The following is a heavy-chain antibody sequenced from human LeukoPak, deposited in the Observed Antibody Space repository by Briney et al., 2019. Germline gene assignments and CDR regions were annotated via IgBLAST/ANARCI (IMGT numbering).Heavy chain of an antibody. CDR2: ISGSGGST. CDR3: ARSSRDILTGYTPDWYFDL. J-gene: IGHJ2*01. V-gene: IGHV3-23*01. Sequence: TGGSLRLSCTASGFTFSSYAMTWVRQAPEKGLEWVSAISGSGGSTYYADSVKGRFTISRDNSKNTLYLQMNSLRAEDTAVYYCARSSRDILTGYTPDWYFDLWGRGTLVTVSS. CDR1: GFTFSSYA. D-gene: IGHD3-9*01.